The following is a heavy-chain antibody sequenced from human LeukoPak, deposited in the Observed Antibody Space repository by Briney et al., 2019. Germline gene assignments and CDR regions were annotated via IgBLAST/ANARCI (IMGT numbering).Heavy chain of an antibody. J-gene: IGHJ6*03. Sequence: GASVKVSCKASGYTFTGYYMHWVRQAPGQGLEWMGWINPNSGGTNYAQKFQGRVTMTRDTSISTAYMELSRLRSDDTAVYYCARGVRDIVVVVAATPYYYMDVWGKGTTVTVSS. CDR3: ARGVRDIVVVVAATPYYYMDV. D-gene: IGHD2-15*01. CDR1: GYTFTGYY. CDR2: INPNSGGT. V-gene: IGHV1-2*02.